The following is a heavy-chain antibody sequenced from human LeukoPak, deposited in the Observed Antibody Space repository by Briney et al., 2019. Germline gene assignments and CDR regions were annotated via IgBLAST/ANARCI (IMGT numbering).Heavy chain of an antibody. CDR3: ARDLGTGYDPTAFDS. D-gene: IGHD5-12*01. J-gene: IGHJ4*02. CDR2: IYYSGST. V-gene: IGHV4-30-4*08. Sequence: SETLSLTCTVSGGSISSGDYYWSWIRQPPGKGLEWIGYIYYSGSTYYNPSLKSRVTISVDTSKNQFSLKLSSVTAADTAVYYCARDLGTGYDPTAFDSWGQGTLVTVSS. CDR1: GGSISSGDYY.